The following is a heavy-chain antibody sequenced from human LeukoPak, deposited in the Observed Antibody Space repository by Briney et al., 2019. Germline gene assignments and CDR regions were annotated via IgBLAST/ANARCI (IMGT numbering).Heavy chain of an antibody. CDR1: GGSISSSNYY. Sequence: KPSETLSLTCTVSGGSISSSNYYWGWIRQPPGKGLEWVASIFYSGSTYFNPSLKSRVTISVDTSKNQFSLKLSSVTAADTAVYYCARTYYDILTGENDAFDIWGQGTMVTVSS. V-gene: IGHV4-39*07. D-gene: IGHD3-9*01. CDR3: ARTYYDILTGENDAFDI. CDR2: IFYSGST. J-gene: IGHJ3*02.